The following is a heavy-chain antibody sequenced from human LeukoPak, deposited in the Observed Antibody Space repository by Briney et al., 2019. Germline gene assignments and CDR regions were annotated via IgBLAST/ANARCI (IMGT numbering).Heavy chain of an antibody. CDR1: GFTFGDYA. V-gene: IGHV3-49*03. CDR2: IRSNAYGGST. D-gene: IGHD4-17*01. J-gene: IGHJ4*02. Sequence: GGSLRLSCTASGFTFGDYAMSWFRQAPGKGLEWVGFIRSNAYGGSTAYAVSVKGRFTISIDNSKSIAYLQMNSLKTEDTAVYYCAREGMGPTVTTFLDYWGQGTLVTVSS. CDR3: AREGMGPTVTTFLDY.